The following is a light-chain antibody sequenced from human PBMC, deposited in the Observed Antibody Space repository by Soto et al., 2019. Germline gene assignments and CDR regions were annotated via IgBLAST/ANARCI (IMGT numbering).Light chain of an antibody. V-gene: IGKV1-39*01. CDR2: AAS. CDR1: QSISSY. Sequence: DIQMAQSPSSLSASVGDRVTIPCRSSQSISSYLNWYQQKPGKAPKLLIYAASSLQSGVPSRFSGSGSGTEFTLTISSLQPDDFATYYCQQYESHSPWTFGQGTKVDI. CDR3: QQYESHSPWT. J-gene: IGKJ1*01.